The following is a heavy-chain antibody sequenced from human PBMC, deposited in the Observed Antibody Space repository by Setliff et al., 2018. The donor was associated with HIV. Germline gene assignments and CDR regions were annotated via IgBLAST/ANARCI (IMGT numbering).Heavy chain of an antibody. CDR1: GFTFSTFS. Sequence: GGSLRLSCAASGFTFSTFSMSWVRQAPGKGLEWVSSITSGERKFYADSVRGRFTVSRNDAKTSLFLQMRSLRVEDTAIYYCARMIMSTSERNWFGPWGQGTLVTVSS. J-gene: IGHJ5*02. CDR2: ITSGERK. CDR3: ARMIMSTSERNWFGP. D-gene: IGHD3-16*01. V-gene: IGHV3-21*01.